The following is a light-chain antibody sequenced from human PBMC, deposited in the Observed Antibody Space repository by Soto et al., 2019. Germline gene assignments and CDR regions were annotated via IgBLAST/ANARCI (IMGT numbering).Light chain of an antibody. CDR1: QNIDKW. CDR2: AAS. V-gene: IGKV1-12*01. J-gene: IGKJ5*01. CDR3: QHARSFPIT. Sequence: DIQMTQSPSSVSASVGDRVTITCRASQNIDKWIDWYQQKPGKAPKLLIYAASSLRGGVPSRFSGSGSGTDFTLTISSLQPEDFATYYCQHARSFPITFGQGTRLEV.